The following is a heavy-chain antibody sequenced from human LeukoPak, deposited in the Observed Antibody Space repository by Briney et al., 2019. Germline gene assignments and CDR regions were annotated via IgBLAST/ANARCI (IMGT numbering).Heavy chain of an antibody. CDR3: ARSTRTYYYDNSGYYYFDN. D-gene: IGHD3-22*01. V-gene: IGHV4-4*07. J-gene: IGHJ4*02. CDR2: IYNSGTT. Sequence: SETLSLTCTVSGGSISGFYWSWIRQPAGEGLEWIGRIYNSGTTNYNPSLRSRVIMSLDTSKNQFSLKLSSVTAADTAVYYCARSTRTYYYDNSGYYYFDNWGQGNLGPVSS. CDR1: GGSISGFY.